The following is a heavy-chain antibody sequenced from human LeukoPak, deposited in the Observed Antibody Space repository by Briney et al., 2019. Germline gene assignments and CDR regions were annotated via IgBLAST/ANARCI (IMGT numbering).Heavy chain of an antibody. D-gene: IGHD3-9*01. V-gene: IGHV3-23*01. CDR3: AKGSRGYFDWLLYFDH. J-gene: IGHJ4*02. Sequence: GGSLGLSCAASGFIFNSYAMSWVRQAPGKGLDWVSAISGSDGGTNYADSVKGRFTISRDNSKNTLYLQMNSLRAEDTAVYYCAKGSRGYFDWLLYFDHWGQGTLVTVSS. CDR1: GFIFNSYA. CDR2: ISGSDGGT.